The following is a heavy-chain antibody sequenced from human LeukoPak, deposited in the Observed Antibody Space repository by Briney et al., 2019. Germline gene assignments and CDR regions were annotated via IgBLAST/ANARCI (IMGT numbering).Heavy chain of an antibody. V-gene: IGHV3-23*01. CDR2: VSGSGGIT. CDR3: AKDTYDGTDY. CDR1: GFTLSSYT. Sequence: GGSLRLSCAASGFTLSSYTMSWVRQAPGKGLEWVSGVSGSGGITYYADSVKGRFTISRDNSKNTLYLQMNSLRVEDTAVYYCAKDTYDGTDYWGQGTLVTVSS. D-gene: IGHD3-16*01. J-gene: IGHJ4*02.